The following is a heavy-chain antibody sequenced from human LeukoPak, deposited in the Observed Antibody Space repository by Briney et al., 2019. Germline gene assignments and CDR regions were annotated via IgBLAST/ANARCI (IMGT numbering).Heavy chain of an antibody. D-gene: IGHD3-9*01. Sequence: ASVKVSCKASGYTFTSYGISWVRQAPGQGLEWMGWISDYNGNTNYVQKLQGRVTMTTDTSTSTAYMELRSLRSDDTAVYYCARLTWYYDILTGYSPGTDAFDIWGQGTMVTVSS. V-gene: IGHV1-18*01. J-gene: IGHJ3*02. CDR1: GYTFTSYG. CDR2: ISDYNGNT. CDR3: ARLTWYYDILTGYSPGTDAFDI.